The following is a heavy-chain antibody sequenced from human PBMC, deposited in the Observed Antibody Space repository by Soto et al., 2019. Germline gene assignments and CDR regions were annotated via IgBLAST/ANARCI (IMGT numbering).Heavy chain of an antibody. V-gene: IGHV4-34*01. CDR2: INHSGST. CDR1: GGSFSGYY. D-gene: IGHD5-18*01. J-gene: IGHJ6*02. CDR3: AKAMAPGYYGMGV. Sequence: PSETLSLTCAVYGGSFSGYYWSWIRQPPGKGLEWIGEINHSGSTNYNPSLKSRVTISVDTSKNQFSLKLSSVTAADTAVYYCAKAMAPGYYGMGVWGQGTTVTVSS.